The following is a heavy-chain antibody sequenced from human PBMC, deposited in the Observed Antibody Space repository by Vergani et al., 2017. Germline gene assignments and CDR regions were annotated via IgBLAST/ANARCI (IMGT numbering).Heavy chain of an antibody. J-gene: IGHJ5*02. D-gene: IGHD2-2*01. V-gene: IGHV4-34*01. CDR1: GGSFSGYY. CDR2: INHSGST. CDR3: ARGVGVVVPAAWFDP. Sequence: QVQLQQWGAGLLKPSETLSLTCAVYGGSFSGYYWSWIRQPPGKGLEWIGEINHSGSTNYNPSLKSRVTISVDTSKNQFSLKLSSVTAADTAVYYCARGVGVVVPAAWFDPWGQGTLVTVSS.